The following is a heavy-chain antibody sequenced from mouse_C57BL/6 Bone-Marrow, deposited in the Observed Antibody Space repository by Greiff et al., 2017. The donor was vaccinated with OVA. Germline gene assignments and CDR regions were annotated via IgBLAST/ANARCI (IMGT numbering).Heavy chain of an antibody. CDR1: GYTFTDYY. V-gene: IGHV1-76*01. Sequence: VQLQQSGAELVRPGASVKLSCKASGYTFTDYYINWVKQRPGQGLEWIARIYPGSGNTYYNEKFKGKATLTAEKSSSTAYMQLSSLTSEDSAVYFCAREGVYFDVWGTGTTVTVSS. CDR2: IYPGSGNT. J-gene: IGHJ1*03. CDR3: AREGVYFDV.